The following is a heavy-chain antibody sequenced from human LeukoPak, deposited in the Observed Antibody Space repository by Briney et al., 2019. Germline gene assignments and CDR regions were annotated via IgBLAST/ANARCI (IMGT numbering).Heavy chain of an antibody. CDR3: ARDGHYYGSGSYSNWFDP. CDR2: INPNNGGT. CDR1: GYTFTAYY. D-gene: IGHD3-10*01. J-gene: IGHJ5*02. V-gene: IGHV1-2*02. Sequence: ASVKVSCKSSGYTFTAYYMHWVRQAPGQGLEWMGWINPNNGGTNYAQKFQARVTMTRDTSISTAYMELSRLRSDDTAVYYCARDGHYYGSGSYSNWFDPWGQGTLVTVSS.